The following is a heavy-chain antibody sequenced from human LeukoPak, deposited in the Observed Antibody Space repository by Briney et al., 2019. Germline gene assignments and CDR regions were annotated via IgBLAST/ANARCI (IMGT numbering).Heavy chain of an antibody. D-gene: IGHD3-22*01. V-gene: IGHV3-66*01. CDR3: ARDWYYYDSSGYYNGYFDY. CDR2: IYSGGST. Sequence: GGSPRLSCAASGFTVSSNYMSWVRQAPGKGLEWVSVIYSGGSTYYADSVKGRFTISRDNSKNTLYLQMNSLRAEDTAVYYCARDWYYYDSSGYYNGYFDYWGQGTLVTVSS. J-gene: IGHJ4*02. CDR1: GFTVSSNY.